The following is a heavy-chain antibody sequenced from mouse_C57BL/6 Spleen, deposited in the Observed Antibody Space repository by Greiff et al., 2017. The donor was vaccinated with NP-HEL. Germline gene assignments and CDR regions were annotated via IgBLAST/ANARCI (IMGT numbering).Heavy chain of an antibody. CDR2: IYPGDGDT. V-gene: IGHV1-80*01. CDR3: ARPSTMITTAYFDY. D-gene: IGHD2-4*01. Sequence: VQLQQSGAELVKPGASVKISCKASGYAFSSYWMNWVKQRPGKGLEWIGQIYPGDGDTNYNGKFKGKAPLTADKASSTAYMQLSSLTSEDSAVYFCARPSTMITTAYFDYWGQGTTLTVSS. CDR1: GYAFSSYW. J-gene: IGHJ2*01.